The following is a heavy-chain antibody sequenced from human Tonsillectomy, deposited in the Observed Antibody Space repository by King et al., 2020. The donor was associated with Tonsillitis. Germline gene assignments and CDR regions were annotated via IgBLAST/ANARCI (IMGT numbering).Heavy chain of an antibody. D-gene: IGHD3-22*01. J-gene: IGHJ4*02. Sequence: QLQESGPGLVKPSETLSLTCTVSGGSISSYYWSWIRQPPGKGLECIGYISYSGSTNYNPSLKSRVTISVDTSKNQFSLKLSSVTAADTAVYYCARGAPKFYAGSGYPKPVFDSWGQGTLVTVSS. V-gene: IGHV4-59*01. CDR1: GGSISSYY. CDR2: ISYSGST. CDR3: ARGAPKFYAGSGYPKPVFDS.